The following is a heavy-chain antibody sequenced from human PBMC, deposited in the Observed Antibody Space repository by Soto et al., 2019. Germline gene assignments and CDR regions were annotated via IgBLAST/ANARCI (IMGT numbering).Heavy chain of an antibody. V-gene: IGHV3-21*01. CDR1: GFIFSDFS. D-gene: IGHD2-2*01. CDR3: AREKKHQSLGGRFGMDV. Sequence: GGSLRLSCAVSGFIFSDFSMNWVLQAPGKGLEWVASIGSSGGYIFYADSVKGRFTISRDNAKKSLDLQINSLRAEDTAVYYCAREKKHQSLGGRFGMDVWGQGTTVTVSS. CDR2: IGSSGGYI. J-gene: IGHJ6*02.